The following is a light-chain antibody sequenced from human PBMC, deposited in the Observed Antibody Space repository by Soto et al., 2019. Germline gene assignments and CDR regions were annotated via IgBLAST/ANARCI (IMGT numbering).Light chain of an antibody. Sequence: QSALTQPPSASGSPGQSVTSSCTGASSDVGGYNSVSWYQQHPGKAPKLMIYEVNKRPSGVPGRFSGSKSGNTASLTVSGLQAEDEGDYYCSSYAGTSTFVVFGGGTKVTVL. J-gene: IGLJ2*01. V-gene: IGLV2-8*01. CDR1: SSDVGGYNS. CDR2: EVN. CDR3: SSYAGTSTFVV.